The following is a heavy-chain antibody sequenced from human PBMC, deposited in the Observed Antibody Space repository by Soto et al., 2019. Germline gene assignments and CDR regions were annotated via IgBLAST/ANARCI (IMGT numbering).Heavy chain of an antibody. CDR2: ISYDGSNK. Sequence: QVQLVESGGGVVQPGRSLRLSCAASGFTFSSYAMHWVRQAPGKGLEWVAVISYDGSNKYYADSVKGRFTISRDNSKNPLYLQMNSLRAEDTAVYYCARPQRPYYDFWNDYYKRTYYGMDVWCQGTTVTVSS. CDR1: GFTFSSYA. J-gene: IGHJ6*02. CDR3: ARPQRPYYDFWNDYYKRTYYGMDV. D-gene: IGHD3-3*01. V-gene: IGHV3-30-3*01.